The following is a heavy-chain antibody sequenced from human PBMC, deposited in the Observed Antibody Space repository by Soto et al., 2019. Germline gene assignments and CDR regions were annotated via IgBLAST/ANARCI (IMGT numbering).Heavy chain of an antibody. J-gene: IGHJ2*01. CDR2: INAGNGNT. Sequence: QVQLVQSGAEEKKPGASVKVSCKASGYTFTSYAMHWVRQAPGQRLEWMGWINAGNGNTKYSQKFQGRVTITRDTAASTAYTERSSLSSEDTAVYYCARAPSWWYFDLWGRGTLVPVSS. CDR3: ARAPSWWYFDL. V-gene: IGHV1-3*05. CDR1: GYTFTSYA.